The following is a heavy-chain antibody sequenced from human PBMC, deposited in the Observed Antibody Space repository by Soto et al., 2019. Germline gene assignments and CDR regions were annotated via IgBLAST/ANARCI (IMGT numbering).Heavy chain of an antibody. V-gene: IGHV4-34*01. D-gene: IGHD2-15*01. CDR2: INHSGST. J-gene: IGHJ4*02. CDR1: GGSFSGYY. CDR3: ASQSVLAAIFDY. Sequence: SETLSLTCAVYGGSFSGYYWSWIRQPPGKGLEWIGEINHSGSTNYNPSLKSRVTISVDTSKNQFSLKLRSVTAADTAVYYCASQSVLAAIFDYWSQGTLVTVSS.